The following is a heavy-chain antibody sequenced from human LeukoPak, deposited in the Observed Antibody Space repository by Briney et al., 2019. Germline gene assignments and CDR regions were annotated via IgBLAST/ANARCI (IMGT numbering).Heavy chain of an antibody. Sequence: GASVTVSCTASGYTFTSYGISWLRQAPGQGLEWMGWTSTYNDYTSYAQKLQGRVTMTTDTSTGTAYMELRSLRSDDTAVYYCARDYHRLVEWGQGRLVTVS. J-gene: IGHJ4*02. CDR2: TSTYNDYT. CDR1: GYTFTSYG. V-gene: IGHV1-18*01. D-gene: IGHD3-16*02. CDR3: ARDYHRLVE.